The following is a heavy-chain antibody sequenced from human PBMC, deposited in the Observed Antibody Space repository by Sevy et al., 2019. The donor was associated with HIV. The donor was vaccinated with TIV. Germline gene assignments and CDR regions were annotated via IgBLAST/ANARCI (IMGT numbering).Heavy chain of an antibody. V-gene: IGHV3-21*01. CDR1: GFTFSPYT. Sequence: GGSLRLSCAASGFTFSPYTMNWVRQAPGKGLEWVSSINTITNYIYYADSVKGRFTMSSDNAKNSLSLQMNSLRVDDTAVYYCTRMGALTDYGMDVWGQGTTVTVSS. J-gene: IGHJ6*02. CDR3: TRMGALTDYGMDV. CDR2: INTITNYI.